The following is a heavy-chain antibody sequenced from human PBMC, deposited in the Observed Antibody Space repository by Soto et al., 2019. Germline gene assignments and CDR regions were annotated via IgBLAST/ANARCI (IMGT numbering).Heavy chain of an antibody. CDR2: INPKSGGT. CDR1: GYSFTDYH. J-gene: IGHJ6*02. D-gene: IGHD2-8*01. V-gene: IGHV1-2*04. CDR3: ARGDSTDCSNGVCSFFYNHDMDV. Sequence: ASVKVSCKASGYSFTDYHIHWVRQAPGQGXEWLGRINPKSGGTSTAQKFQGWVTMTTDTSISTASMELTRLTSDDTAIYYCARGDSTDCSNGVCSFFYNHDMDVWGQGSTVTVSS.